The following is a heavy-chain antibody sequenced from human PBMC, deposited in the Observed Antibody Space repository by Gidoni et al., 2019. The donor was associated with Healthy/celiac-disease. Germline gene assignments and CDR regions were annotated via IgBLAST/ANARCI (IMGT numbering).Heavy chain of an antibody. CDR3: AREVTSYGYYYFDY. CDR1: GFTFSSYG. Sequence: QVQLVESGGGVVQPGRFLRLSCAASGFTFSSYGMHWVRQAPGKGLEWVAVIWYDGSNKYYADSVKGRFTISRDNSKNTLYLQMNSLRAEDTAVYYCAREVTSYGYYYFDYWGQGTLVTVSS. CDR2: IWYDGSNK. J-gene: IGHJ4*02. V-gene: IGHV3-33*01. D-gene: IGHD5-18*01.